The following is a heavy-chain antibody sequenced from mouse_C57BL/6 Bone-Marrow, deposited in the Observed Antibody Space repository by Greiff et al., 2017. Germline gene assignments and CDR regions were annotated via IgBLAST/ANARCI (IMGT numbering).Heavy chain of an antibody. D-gene: IGHD4-1*01. CDR2: IWSGGST. J-gene: IGHJ4*01. CDR1: GFSLTSYG. V-gene: IGHV2-2*01. Sequence: VKLVESGPGLVQPSQSLSITCTVSGFSLTSYGVHWVRQSPGKGLEWLGVIWSGGSTDYNAAFISRLSISKDNSKSQVFFKMNSLQADDTAIYYCASPGHYYAMDYWGQGTSVTVSS. CDR3: ASPGHYYAMDY.